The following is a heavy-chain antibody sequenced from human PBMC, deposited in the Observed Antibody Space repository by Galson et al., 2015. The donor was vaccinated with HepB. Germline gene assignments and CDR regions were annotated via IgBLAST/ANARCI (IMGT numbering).Heavy chain of an antibody. J-gene: IGHJ4*02. CDR3: ARVGAVAGTFPPGRGY. V-gene: IGHV1-18*04. CDR2: ISAYNGNT. Sequence: SVKVSCKASGYTFTSYGISWVRQAPGQGLEWMGWISAYNGNTNYAQKLQGRVTMTTDTSTSTAYMELRSLRSDDTAVYYCARVGAVAGTFPPGRGYWGQGTLVTVSS. D-gene: IGHD6-19*01. CDR1: GYTFTSYG.